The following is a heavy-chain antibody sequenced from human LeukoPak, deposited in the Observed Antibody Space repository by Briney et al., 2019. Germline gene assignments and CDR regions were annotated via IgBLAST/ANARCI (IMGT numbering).Heavy chain of an antibody. CDR2: IYPGDSDT. V-gene: IGHV5-51*01. CDR3: ARLGTGYYYGMDV. CDR1: GYSFTSNW. J-gene: IGHJ6*02. D-gene: IGHD2-8*02. Sequence: GESLKTSCKASGYSFTSNWIGWVRQMPGKGLEWMGIIYPGDSDTRYSPSFQGQVTISAAKSISTAYLQWSSLKAPDTAMYYCARLGTGYYYGMDVWGQGTTVTVSS.